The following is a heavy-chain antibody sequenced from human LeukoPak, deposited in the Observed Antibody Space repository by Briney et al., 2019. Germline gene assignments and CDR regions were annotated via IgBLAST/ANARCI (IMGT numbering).Heavy chain of an antibody. CDR2: IYHSGST. CDR3: ARSGSFLTPNDY. J-gene: IGHJ4*02. CDR1: GGSISSSNW. D-gene: IGHD2-21*01. V-gene: IGHV4-4*02. Sequence: NSSETLSLTCTVSGGSISSSNWWSWVRQPPGKGLEWIGEIYHSGSTNYNPSLKSRVTISVDKSKNQFSLKLSSVTAADTAVYYCARSGSFLTPNDYWGQGTLVTVSS.